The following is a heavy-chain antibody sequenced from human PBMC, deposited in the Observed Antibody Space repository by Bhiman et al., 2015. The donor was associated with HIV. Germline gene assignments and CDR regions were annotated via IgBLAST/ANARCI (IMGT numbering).Heavy chain of an antibody. Sequence: EVQLVESGGGLVKPGGSLRLSCTGSGFSLSTYTMNWVRQAPGKGLEWVSSISSSSSYIYYADSVKGRFTISRDNSKNTLYLQMNSLRAEDTAVYYCAKDLALGSSSGNYFDYWGQGNPGHRLL. CDR1: GFSLSTYT. CDR3: AKDLALGSSSGNYFDY. CDR2: ISSSSSYI. D-gene: IGHD6-6*01. V-gene: IGHV3-21*04. J-gene: IGHJ4*02.